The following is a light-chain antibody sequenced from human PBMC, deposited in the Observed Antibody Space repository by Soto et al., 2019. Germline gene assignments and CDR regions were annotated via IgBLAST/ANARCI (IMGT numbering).Light chain of an antibody. J-gene: IGKJ1*01. V-gene: IGKV1-5*03. Sequence: DIQMTQSPATLSGSVGDRVTITCLASQTISSWLAWYQQKPGKAPKLLIYKASTLKSGVPSRFSGSGSGTEFTLSISSLQPDDFATYYCQQYHTYPWKFGQGTKVDIK. CDR3: QQYHTYPWK. CDR2: KAS. CDR1: QTISSW.